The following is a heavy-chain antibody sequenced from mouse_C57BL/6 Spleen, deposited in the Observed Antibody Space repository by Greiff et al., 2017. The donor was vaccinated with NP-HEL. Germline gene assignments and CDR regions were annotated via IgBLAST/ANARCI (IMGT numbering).Heavy chain of an antibody. CDR3: AGSSSYYYAMDY. Sequence: QVQLKQPGTELVKPGASVKLSCKASGYTFTSYWMHWVKQRPGQGLEWIGNINPSNGGTNYNEKFKSKATLTVDKSSSTAYMQLSSLTSEDSAVYYCAGSSSYYYAMDYWGQGTSVTVSS. CDR2: INPSNGGT. V-gene: IGHV1-53*01. J-gene: IGHJ4*01. D-gene: IGHD1-1*01. CDR1: GYTFTSYW.